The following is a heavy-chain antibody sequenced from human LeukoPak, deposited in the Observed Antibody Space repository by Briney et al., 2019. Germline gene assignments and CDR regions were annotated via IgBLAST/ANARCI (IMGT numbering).Heavy chain of an antibody. CDR2: IKSKTDGGTT. CDR1: GFTFSSYA. Sequence: AGGSLRLSCAASGFTFSSYAMSWVRQAPGKGLEWVGRIKSKTDGGTTDYAAPVKGRFTISRDDSKNTLYLQMNSLKTEDTAVYYCTTYYYDSSGYLLQAYWGQGTLVTVSS. V-gene: IGHV3-15*01. J-gene: IGHJ4*02. CDR3: TTYYYDSSGYLLQAY. D-gene: IGHD3-22*01.